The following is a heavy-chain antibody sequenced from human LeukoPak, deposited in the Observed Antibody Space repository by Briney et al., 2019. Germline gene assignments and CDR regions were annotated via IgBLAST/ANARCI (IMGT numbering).Heavy chain of an antibody. J-gene: IGHJ5*02. D-gene: IGHD2-2*01. CDR1: GFTFSSYS. CDR2: ISSSSSYI. V-gene: IGHV3-21*01. Sequence: GGSLRLSCAASGFTFSSYSMNWVRQAPGKGREWVSSISSSSSYIYYADSVKGRFTISRDNAKNSLYLQMNSLRAEDTAVYYCARGYKYQLLFSWFDPWGQGTLVTVSS. CDR3: ARGYKYQLLFSWFDP.